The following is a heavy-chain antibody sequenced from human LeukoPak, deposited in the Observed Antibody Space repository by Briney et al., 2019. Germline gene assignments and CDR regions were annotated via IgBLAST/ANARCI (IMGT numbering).Heavy chain of an antibody. J-gene: IGHJ4*02. CDR2: INHSGST. CDR3: ASLGPKDYFDY. CDR1: GGSFSGYY. V-gene: IGHV4-34*01. Sequence: SETLSLTCAVYGGSFSGYYWSWIRQPPGEGLEWIGEINHSGSTNYNPSLKSRATISVDTSKNQFSLKLSSVTAADTAVYYCASLGPKDYFDYWGQGTLVTVSS.